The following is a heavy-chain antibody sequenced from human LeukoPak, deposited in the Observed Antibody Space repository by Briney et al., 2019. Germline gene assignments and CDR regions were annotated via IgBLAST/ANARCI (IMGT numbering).Heavy chain of an antibody. Sequence: SVKVSCKASGGTYSSYTISWVRQAPGQGLERMGRIIPILGIANYAQKFQGRVTITADKSTSTAYMELSSLRSEDTAVYYCAREGPGIAVTHYYGMDVWGQGTTVTVSS. CDR2: IIPILGIA. CDR3: AREGPGIAVTHYYGMDV. V-gene: IGHV1-69*04. CDR1: GGTYSSYT. J-gene: IGHJ6*02. D-gene: IGHD6-19*01.